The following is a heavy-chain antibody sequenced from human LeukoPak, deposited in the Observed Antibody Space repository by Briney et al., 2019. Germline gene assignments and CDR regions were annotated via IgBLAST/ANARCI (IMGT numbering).Heavy chain of an antibody. CDR2: ISSSGSTI. CDR1: GFTFSDYY. Sequence: GGSPRLSCAASGFTFSDYYMSWIRQAPGKGLEWVSYISSSGSTIYYADSVKGRFTISRDNAKNSLYLQMNSLRAEDTAVYYCAKSYYDSSGSEAFDIWGQGTMVTVSS. J-gene: IGHJ3*02. CDR3: AKSYYDSSGSEAFDI. V-gene: IGHV3-11*01. D-gene: IGHD3-22*01.